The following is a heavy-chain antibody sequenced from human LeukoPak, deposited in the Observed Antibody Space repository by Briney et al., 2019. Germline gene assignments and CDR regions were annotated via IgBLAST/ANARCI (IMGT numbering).Heavy chain of an antibody. J-gene: IGHJ6*03. V-gene: IGHV3-48*03. D-gene: IGHD2-15*01. CDR3: AKFLRGYCSGGSCYSWNFGYYYYYMDV. Sequence: GGSLRLSCVASGFIFNDYEMNWVRQAPGKGLEWVAYISGSGLSIYYADSVKGRFTISRDNAKNTLYLQMNSLRAEDTAVYYCAKFLRGYCSGGSCYSWNFGYYYYYMDVWGKGTTVTVSS. CDR1: GFIFNDYE. CDR2: ISGSGLSI.